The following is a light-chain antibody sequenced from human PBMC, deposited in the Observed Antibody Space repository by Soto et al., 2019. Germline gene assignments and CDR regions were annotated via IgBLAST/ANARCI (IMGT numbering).Light chain of an antibody. J-gene: IGLJ1*01. CDR2: GNS. CDR1: SSNIGTGYD. V-gene: IGLV1-40*01. CDR3: QSFDSSRFYV. Sequence: QSVLTQPPSVSGAPGQRVTISCTGSSSNIGTGYDVHWYQQLPGTAPKLLIYGNSNRPSGVPDRFSGSKSVTSASLAITGLQAEDEADYYCQSFDSSRFYVFGTGTKVTVL.